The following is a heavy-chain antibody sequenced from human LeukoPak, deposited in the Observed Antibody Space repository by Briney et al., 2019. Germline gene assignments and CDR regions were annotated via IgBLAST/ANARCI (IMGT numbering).Heavy chain of an antibody. V-gene: IGHV3-30*18. D-gene: IGHD3-10*01. CDR1: GFTFSSYS. J-gene: IGHJ4*02. CDR2: ISYDGSNK. CDR3: AKECDYGSGSYSCFDY. Sequence: GGSLRLSCAASGFTFSSYSMNWVRQAPGKGLEWVAVISYDGSNKYYADSVKGRFTISRDNSKNTLYLQMNSLRAEDTAVYYCAKECDYGSGSYSCFDYWGQGTLVTVSS.